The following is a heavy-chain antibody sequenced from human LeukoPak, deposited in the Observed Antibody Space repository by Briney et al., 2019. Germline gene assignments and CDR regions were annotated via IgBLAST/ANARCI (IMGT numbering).Heavy chain of an antibody. Sequence: GGSLRLSCAASGFTLSSYWMNWVRQVPGEGLVWVSHINGDGSRANYADSVKGRFTISRDNAKNTLYLQMNGLRADDMAVYYCAREADISAAATGAFDIWGQGTMVTVSS. J-gene: IGHJ3*02. CDR3: AREADISAAATGAFDI. CDR2: INGDGSRA. V-gene: IGHV3-74*01. CDR1: GFTLSSYW. D-gene: IGHD6-13*01.